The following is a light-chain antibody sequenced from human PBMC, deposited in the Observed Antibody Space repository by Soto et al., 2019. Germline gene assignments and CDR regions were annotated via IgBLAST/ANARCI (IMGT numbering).Light chain of an antibody. CDR1: QSINGW. V-gene: IGKV1-5*01. CDR2: DVS. CDR3: QQYHRYST. Sequence: GDRVAIPSRASQSINGWLAWYQQKPGKAPKLLVYDVSTLDSGVPSSFSGSASGTEFTLTISSLQSDDFATYYCQQYHRYSTFGQGTKVDIK. J-gene: IGKJ1*01.